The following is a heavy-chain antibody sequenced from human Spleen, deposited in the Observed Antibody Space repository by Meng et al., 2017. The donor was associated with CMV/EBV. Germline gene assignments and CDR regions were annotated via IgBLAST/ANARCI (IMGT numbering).Heavy chain of an antibody. Sequence: QVTLQEWGAGLLKPSATLPSTCGVYGGSFSGYYWSWIRQSPGKGLEWIGEINHSGSTNYNPSLKSRVSISVDTSKNQFSLKLSSVSAADTAVYYCARGGWLVHNPLIGYWGQGTLVTVSS. J-gene: IGHJ4*02. V-gene: IGHV4-34*01. CDR3: ARGGWLVHNPLIGY. CDR1: GGSFSGYY. D-gene: IGHD6-19*01. CDR2: INHSGST.